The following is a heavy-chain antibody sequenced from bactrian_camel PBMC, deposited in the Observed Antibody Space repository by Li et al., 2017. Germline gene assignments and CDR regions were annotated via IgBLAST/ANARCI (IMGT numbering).Heavy chain of an antibody. V-gene: IGHV3S40*01. Sequence: VQLVESGGGSVQAGGSLRLSCAASGYVYNTKCMGYFRQAPGKGLEWVSGINSRTDDSTVYSESVKGRFTISIDNAKNTVYLHLNTLKTEDMAMYYCATCGSTWDLSSWGQGTQVTVS. CDR1: GYVYNTKC. CDR3: ATCGSTWDLSS. D-gene: IGHD6*01. J-gene: IGHJ4*01. CDR2: INSRTDDST.